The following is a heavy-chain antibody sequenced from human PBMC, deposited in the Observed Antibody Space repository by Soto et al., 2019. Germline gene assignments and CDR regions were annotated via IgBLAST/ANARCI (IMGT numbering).Heavy chain of an antibody. D-gene: IGHD2-8*02. V-gene: IGHV4-34*01. CDR1: GGSFSGYY. Sequence: SETLSLTCAVYGGSFSGYYWSWIRQPPGKGLEWIGEINHSGSTNYNPSLKSRVTISVDTSKNQFSLKLSSVTAADTAVYYCASGTGRGWYYYYGMDVWGQGATVTVYS. CDR2: INHSGST. CDR3: ASGTGRGWYYYYGMDV. J-gene: IGHJ6*02.